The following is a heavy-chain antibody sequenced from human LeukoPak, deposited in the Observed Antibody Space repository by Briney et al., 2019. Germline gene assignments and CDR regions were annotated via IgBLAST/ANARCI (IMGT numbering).Heavy chain of an antibody. J-gene: IGHJ5*02. Sequence: WASVKVSCKASGYTFTSYGISWVRQAPGQGLEWMGWISAYNGNTNYAQKLQGRVTMTTDTSTSTAYMELRSLRSDDTAVYYCARITYDFWSGYYMPDDPWGQGTLVTVSS. V-gene: IGHV1-18*01. CDR1: GYTFTSYG. CDR2: ISAYNGNT. CDR3: ARITYDFWSGYYMPDDP. D-gene: IGHD3-3*01.